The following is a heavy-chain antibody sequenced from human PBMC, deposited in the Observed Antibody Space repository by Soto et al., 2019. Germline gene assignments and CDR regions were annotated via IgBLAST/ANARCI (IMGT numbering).Heavy chain of an antibody. CDR2: IYHGGST. Sequence: KPSETLSLTCAVSCYSISSGDYSGCLRQPPGKGLEWIGSIYHGGSTYYNPSLNSRVTLSIDMTNNHVSLILNSVTAAGTAVYYCARVGPWVPYYYDSSPDNFEYGFDPWGQGTLVTVSS. CDR1: CYSISSGDY. CDR3: ARVGPWVPYYYDSSPDNFEYGFDP. D-gene: IGHD3-22*01. V-gene: IGHV4-38-2*01. J-gene: IGHJ5*02.